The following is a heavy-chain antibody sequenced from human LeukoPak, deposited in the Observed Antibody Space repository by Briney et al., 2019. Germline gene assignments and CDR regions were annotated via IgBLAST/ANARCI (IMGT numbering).Heavy chain of an antibody. Sequence: GGSLRLSCAASGFTFSSYGMHWVRQAPGKGLEWVEFIRYDGSNKYYADSVKGRFTISRDNSKNTLYLQMNSLRAEDTAVYYCAKDQSSGYYKTFDYWGQGTLVTVSS. CDR3: AKDQSSGYYKTFDY. D-gene: IGHD3-22*01. CDR1: GFTFSSYG. CDR2: IRYDGSNK. V-gene: IGHV3-30*02. J-gene: IGHJ4*02.